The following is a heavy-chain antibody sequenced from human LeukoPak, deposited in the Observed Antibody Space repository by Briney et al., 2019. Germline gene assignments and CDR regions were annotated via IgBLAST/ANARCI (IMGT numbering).Heavy chain of an antibody. CDR1: GFTFSSYG. CDR2: ISYDGSNK. J-gene: IGHJ5*02. Sequence: GGSLRLSCAASGFTFSSYGMHWVRQAPGKGLEWVAVISYDGSNKYYADSVKGRFTISRDNSKNTLYLQMNSLRAEDTAAMTAAIRSGCLCWFDPWGQGTLVTVSS. V-gene: IGHV3-30*03. D-gene: IGHD6-19*01. CDR3: AIRSGCLCWFDP.